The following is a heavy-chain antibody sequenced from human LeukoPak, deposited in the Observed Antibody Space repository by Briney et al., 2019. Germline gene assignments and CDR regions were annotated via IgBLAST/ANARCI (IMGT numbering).Heavy chain of an antibody. CDR3: ARLGRYYDFWSGSLNMDV. J-gene: IGHJ6*02. V-gene: IGHV4-59*08. Sequence: SETLSLTCTVSGGSISSYYWRWIRQPPGKGLEWIGYIFYSGSTNYNPSLKSRVTISVDTSKNQFSLKLSSVTAADTAVYYCARLGRYYDFWSGSLNMDVWGQGTTVTVSS. D-gene: IGHD3-3*01. CDR2: IFYSGST. CDR1: GGSISSYY.